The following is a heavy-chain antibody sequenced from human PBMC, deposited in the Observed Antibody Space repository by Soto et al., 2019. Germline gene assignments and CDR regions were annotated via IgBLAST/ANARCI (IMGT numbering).Heavy chain of an antibody. V-gene: IGHV3-23*01. D-gene: IGHD2-15*01. CDR1: GFTFSSYA. CDR2: ISGSGDST. J-gene: IGHJ4*02. Sequence: EVQLLESGGGLVQPGGSLRVSCVVSGFTFSSYAMSWVRQAPGRGLEWVSGISGSGDSTYYVDSVKGRFTISRDNSKNTLYLQMNSLRADDTAVYNCAKGGTGPFDYWGQGTLVTVSS. CDR3: AKGGTGPFDY.